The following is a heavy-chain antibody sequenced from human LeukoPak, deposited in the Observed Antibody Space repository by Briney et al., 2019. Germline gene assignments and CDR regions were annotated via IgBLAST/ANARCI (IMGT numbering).Heavy chain of an antibody. Sequence: KPSETLSLTCTVSGVSISSSNSYWGWIRQPPGKGLEWIGSIYYSGNTYYNASLKSQVSISIDTSKNQFSLQLNSVTPEDTAVYYCARDPRFRGYDFGSSATYYYYMDVWGKGTTVTVSS. J-gene: IGHJ6*03. CDR3: ARDPRFRGYDFGSSATYYYYMDV. D-gene: IGHD5-12*01. CDR2: IYYSGNT. V-gene: IGHV4-39*02. CDR1: GVSISSSNSY.